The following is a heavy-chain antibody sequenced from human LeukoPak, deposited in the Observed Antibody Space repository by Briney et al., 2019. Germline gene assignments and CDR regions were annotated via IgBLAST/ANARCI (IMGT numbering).Heavy chain of an antibody. V-gene: IGHV1-8*01. Sequence: ASVKVSCKTSGYTFTNLDINWLRQAPGQGLEWMGWMSPNSGDTGYAQKFQGRVSVTRDIFKSTAYMELSSLRSEDTAIYYCASNPPNTGDFYYWGLGTLVTVSS. CDR3: ASNPPNTGDFYY. J-gene: IGHJ4*02. CDR1: GYTFTNLD. CDR2: MSPNSGDT. D-gene: IGHD1-1*01.